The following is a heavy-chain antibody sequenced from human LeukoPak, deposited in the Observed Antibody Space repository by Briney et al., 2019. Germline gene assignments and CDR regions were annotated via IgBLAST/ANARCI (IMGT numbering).Heavy chain of an antibody. CDR1: GGSFSGYY. CDR2: INHSGST. Sequence: PSDTLSLTCAVYGGSFSGYYWSWIRHPPGKGLEWIGEINHSGSTNYNPSLKSRVTISVDTSKNQFSLKLSSVTAADTAVFYCARPRTRLAWFDPWGQGTLVTVSS. CDR3: ARPRTRLAWFDP. V-gene: IGHV4-34*01. J-gene: IGHJ5*02. D-gene: IGHD6-19*01.